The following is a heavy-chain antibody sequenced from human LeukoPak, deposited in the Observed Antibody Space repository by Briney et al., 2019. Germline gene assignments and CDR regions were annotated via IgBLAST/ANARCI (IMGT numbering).Heavy chain of an antibody. Sequence: GGSLRLSCAASGFTFTDYSMSWVRQAPGKGLEWVSYINTRSTTIYYADSVKGRFTISRGSAKNSLYLQMNSLRPEDTAVYYCAKDWNYYGSGSYYDSWGYWGQGTLVTVSS. D-gene: IGHD3-10*01. CDR3: AKDWNYYGSGSYYDSWGY. V-gene: IGHV3-48*01. CDR2: INTRSTTI. J-gene: IGHJ4*02. CDR1: GFTFTDYS.